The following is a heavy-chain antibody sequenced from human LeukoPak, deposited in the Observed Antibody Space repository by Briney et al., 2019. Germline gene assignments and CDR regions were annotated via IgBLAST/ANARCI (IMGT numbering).Heavy chain of an antibody. Sequence: PSQTLSLTCTVSGGSISSGDYYWSWIRQPPGKGLEWFRYIYYSGSTYYNPSLKSRVTISVDTSKNQFSLKLSSVTAADTAVYYCARAVGHDYVWGSYRVYFDYWGQGTLVTVSS. CDR3: ARAVGHDYVWGSYRVYFDY. D-gene: IGHD3-16*02. CDR2: IYYSGST. V-gene: IGHV4-30-4*01. CDR1: GGSISSGDYY. J-gene: IGHJ4*02.